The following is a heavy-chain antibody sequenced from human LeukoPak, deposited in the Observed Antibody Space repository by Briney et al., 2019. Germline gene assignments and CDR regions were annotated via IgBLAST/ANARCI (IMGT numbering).Heavy chain of an antibody. CDR2: INPSGGST. CDR3: ARAIYDSSGYYYFDY. CDR1: GYTLTSYY. Sequence: ASVKVSCKASGYTLTSYYMHWVRQAPGQGLEWMGIINPSGGSTSYAQKFQGRVTMTRDTSTSTVYMELSSLRSEDTAVYYCARAIYDSSGYYYFDYWGQGTLVTVSS. J-gene: IGHJ4*02. D-gene: IGHD3-22*01. V-gene: IGHV1-46*01.